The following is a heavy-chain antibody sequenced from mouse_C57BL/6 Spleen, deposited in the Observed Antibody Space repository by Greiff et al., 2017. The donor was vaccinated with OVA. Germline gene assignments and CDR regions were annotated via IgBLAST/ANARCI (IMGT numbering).Heavy chain of an antibody. J-gene: IGHJ2*01. V-gene: IGHV5-17*01. Sequence: EVKLVESGGGLVKPGGSLKLSCAASGFTFSDYGMHWVRQAPEKGLEWVAYISSGSSTIYYAETVKGRFTISRDNAKNTLFLQMTRLRSEDTAMYYCARDSSLHYFDYWGQGTTLTVSS. CDR2: ISSGSSTI. CDR1: GFTFSDYG. D-gene: IGHD1-1*01. CDR3: ARDSSLHYFDY.